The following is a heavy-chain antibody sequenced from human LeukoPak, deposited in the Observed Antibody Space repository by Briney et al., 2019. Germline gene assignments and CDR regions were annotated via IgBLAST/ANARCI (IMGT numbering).Heavy chain of an antibody. CDR3: ARGLPVAGTDYYYYMDV. J-gene: IGHJ6*03. Sequence: SETLSLTCAVYGGSFSGYYWSWIRQPPGKGLEWIGGINHSGSTDYNPSLKSRVTISVDTSKNQFSLKLSSVTAADTAVYYCARGLPVAGTDYYYYMDVWGKGTTVTVSS. D-gene: IGHD6-19*01. CDR2: INHSGST. V-gene: IGHV4-34*01. CDR1: GGSFSGYY.